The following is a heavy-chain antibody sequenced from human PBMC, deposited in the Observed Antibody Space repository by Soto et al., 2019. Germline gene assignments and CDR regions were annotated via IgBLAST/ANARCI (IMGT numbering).Heavy chain of an antibody. CDR3: ARAIVVTVGGMDV. J-gene: IGHJ6*02. V-gene: IGHV4-30-4*01. CDR1: GGSISNADYY. D-gene: IGHD5-12*01. Sequence: QVQLQESGPGLVKPSQTLSLTCTVSGGSISNADYYWSWVRQPPGKGLEWIGYIYYSGSSFFNPSLKSRFTMSKDTSKNQFSLRLTFVTAADTAVYYCARAIVVTVGGMDVWGRGTTVTVSS. CDR2: IYYSGSS.